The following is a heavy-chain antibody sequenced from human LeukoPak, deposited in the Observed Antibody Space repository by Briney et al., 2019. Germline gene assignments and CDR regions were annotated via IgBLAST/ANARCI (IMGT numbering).Heavy chain of an antibody. V-gene: IGHV1-2*02. Sequence: ASVKVSCKASGYRFTDYHIHWVRQAPGQGLEWMGWINPKSGATKYGQNFQGRVTMTRDTSISTAYMELSRLRSDDTAVYYCATSWGGGMDVWGQGTTVTVSS. CDR3: ATSWGGGMDV. J-gene: IGHJ6*02. D-gene: IGHD3-16*01. CDR1: GYRFTDYH. CDR2: INPKSGAT.